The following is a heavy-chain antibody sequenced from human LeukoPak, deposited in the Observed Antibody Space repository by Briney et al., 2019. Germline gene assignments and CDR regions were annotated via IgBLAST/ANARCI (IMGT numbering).Heavy chain of an antibody. Sequence: QAGGSLRLSCAASGFTFSSYAMSWVRQAPGKGLEWVSAISGSGGSTYYADSVKGRFTISRDNSKNTLYLQMNSLRAEDTAVYYCAKCSFRGYYSDYWGQGTLVTVSS. V-gene: IGHV3-23*01. CDR2: ISGSGGST. CDR3: AKCSFRGYYSDY. CDR1: GFTFSSYA. J-gene: IGHJ4*02. D-gene: IGHD3-10*01.